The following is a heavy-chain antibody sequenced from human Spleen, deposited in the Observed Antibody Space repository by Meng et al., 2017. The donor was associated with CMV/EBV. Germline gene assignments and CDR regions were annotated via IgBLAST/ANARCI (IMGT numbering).Heavy chain of an antibody. D-gene: IGHD1-26*01. CDR3: ATDSNTLGDY. CDR1: KYTFNDYY. V-gene: IGHV1-69-2*01. J-gene: IGHJ4*02. CDR2: VDPEEGET. Sequence: KLACQGSKYTFNDYYMHWEKQARGKGREWVGLVDPEEGETVYAEKFQGRVTITADRSTDTAYMELSSLRSEDTAVYYCATDSNTLGDYWGQGTLVTSPQ.